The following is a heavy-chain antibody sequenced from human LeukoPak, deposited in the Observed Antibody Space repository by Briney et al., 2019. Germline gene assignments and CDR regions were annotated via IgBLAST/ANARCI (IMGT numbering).Heavy chain of an antibody. V-gene: IGHV3-30*03. Sequence: GGSLRLSCAASGFTFSSYGMHWVRQAPGKGLEWVAVVSYDGSNKYYADSVKGRFTISRDNSKNTLYLQMNSLRAEDTAVYYCARPLWFGESSAFDYWGQGTLVTVSS. CDR3: ARPLWFGESSAFDY. CDR1: GFTFSSYG. J-gene: IGHJ4*02. D-gene: IGHD3-10*01. CDR2: VSYDGSNK.